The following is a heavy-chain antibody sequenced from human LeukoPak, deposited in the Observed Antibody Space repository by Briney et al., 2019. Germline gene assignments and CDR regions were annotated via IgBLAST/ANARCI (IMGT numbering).Heavy chain of an antibody. D-gene: IGHD5-24*01. Sequence: GASLQISCKGSGYSFTSYWIGWVRQLPGKGLEWMGIIYPGASDTRYSPSFQGQVTISADKSISTAYLQWSSLKASDTAMYYCARPRDGYNSRNDAFDIWGQGTMVTVSS. CDR3: ARPRDGYNSRNDAFDI. CDR1: GYSFTSYW. CDR2: IYPGASDT. J-gene: IGHJ3*02. V-gene: IGHV5-51*01.